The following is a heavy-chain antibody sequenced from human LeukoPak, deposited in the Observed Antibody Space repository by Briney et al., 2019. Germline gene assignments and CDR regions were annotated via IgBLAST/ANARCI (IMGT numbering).Heavy chain of an antibody. CDR2: INPSGGST. CDR1: GYTFTSYY. V-gene: IGHV1-46*01. CDR3: ARESRRYCSGGSCYRVHYNWFDP. Sequence: GASVKVSCKASGYTFTSYYMHWVRQAPGQGLEWMGIINPSGGSTSYAQEFQGRVTITADESTSTAYMELSSLRSEDTAVYYCARESRRYCSGGSCYRVHYNWFDPWGQGTLVTVSS. D-gene: IGHD2-15*01. J-gene: IGHJ5*02.